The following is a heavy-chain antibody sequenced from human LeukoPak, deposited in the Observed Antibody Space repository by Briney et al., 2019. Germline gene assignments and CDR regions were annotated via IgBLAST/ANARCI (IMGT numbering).Heavy chain of an antibody. CDR2: ISGSGGNT. D-gene: IGHD5-12*01. CDR3: AKDLLKISRKGPIVARPGGALDY. CDR1: GFSVSSNY. Sequence: PGGSLRLSCAASGFSVSSNYLSWVRQAPGKGLEWVSAISGSGGNTYYADSVKGRFTISRDNSKNTLYLQMNSLRAEDTAVYYCAKDLLKISRKGPIVARPGGALDYWGQGTLVTVSS. V-gene: IGHV3-23*01. J-gene: IGHJ4*02.